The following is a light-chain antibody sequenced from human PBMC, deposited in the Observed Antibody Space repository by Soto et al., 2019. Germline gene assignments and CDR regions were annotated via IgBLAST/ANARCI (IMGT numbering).Light chain of an antibody. V-gene: IGKV1-12*01. CDR1: QGISSW. Sequence: DIQMTQSPSSVSASVGDRVTITCRASQGISSWLAWYQQKPGKAPKLLIYAESGLQSGVTSRFSGGISGSDFTLTISSVQPEDFATYYCQQANSFFRVTFGPGTKVDIK. CDR3: QQANSFFRVT. J-gene: IGKJ3*01. CDR2: AES.